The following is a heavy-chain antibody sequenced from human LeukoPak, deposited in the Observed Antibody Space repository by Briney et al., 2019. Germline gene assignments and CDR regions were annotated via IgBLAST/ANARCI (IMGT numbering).Heavy chain of an antibody. V-gene: IGHV4-34*01. CDR3: ARVPARITMVRGARFDH. D-gene: IGHD3-10*01. Sequence: SETLSLTCAVYGGSFSGYYWSWIRQPPGKGLEWIGEINHSGSTNYNPSLKSRVTISVDTSKNQFSLKLSSVTAADTAVYYCARVPARITMVRGARFDHWGQGTLVTVSS. CDR1: GGSFSGYY. CDR2: INHSGST. J-gene: IGHJ5*02.